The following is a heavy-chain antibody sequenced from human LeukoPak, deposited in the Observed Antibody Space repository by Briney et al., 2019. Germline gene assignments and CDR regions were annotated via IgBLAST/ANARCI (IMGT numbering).Heavy chain of an antibody. Sequence: GGSLRLSCTASGFTFSIYAMTWVRQAPGKGLEWISSMSSGSRYIYYADSVRGRFTISRDNAKNSLYLIMNSLRAEDTAIYYCARDRPTGASRVFVVQWGQGTPVTVSS. J-gene: IGHJ4*02. CDR1: GFTFSIYA. CDR2: MSSGSRYI. V-gene: IGHV3-21*06. CDR3: ARDRPTGASRVFVVQ. D-gene: IGHD3-3*01.